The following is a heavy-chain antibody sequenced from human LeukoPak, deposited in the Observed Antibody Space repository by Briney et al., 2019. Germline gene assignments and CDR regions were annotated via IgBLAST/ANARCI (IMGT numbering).Heavy chain of an antibody. V-gene: IGHV3-74*01. CDR2: INSDGSST. CDR1: GFTFSSYW. D-gene: IGHD6-13*01. CDR3: ALEGYSSSWYLGY. J-gene: IGHJ4*02. Sequence: PGGSLRLSCAASGFTFSSYWMHWVRHAPGKGLVWVSRINSDGSSTSYADSVKGRFTISRDNAKNTLYLQMNSLRAEDTAVYYCALEGYSSSWYLGYWGQGTLVTVSS.